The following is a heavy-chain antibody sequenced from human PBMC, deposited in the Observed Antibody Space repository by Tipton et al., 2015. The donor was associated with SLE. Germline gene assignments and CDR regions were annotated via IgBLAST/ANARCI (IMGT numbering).Heavy chain of an antibody. CDR3: TRGGSGYSLN. V-gene: IGHV3-74*01. J-gene: IGHJ4*02. D-gene: IGHD3-22*01. Sequence: SLRLSCAASGFTFDYWMHWVRQAPGKGLVWVSRMNSDGSNIGYADSVKDRFTISRDNAKNTLYLQMNSLRAEDTAVYYCTRGGSGYSLNWGQGTLVTVSS. CDR2: MNSDGSNI. CDR1: GFTFDYW.